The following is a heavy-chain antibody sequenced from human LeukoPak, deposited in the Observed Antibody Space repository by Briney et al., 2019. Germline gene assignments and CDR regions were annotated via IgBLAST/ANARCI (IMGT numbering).Heavy chain of an antibody. J-gene: IGHJ4*02. CDR2: IYYSGST. V-gene: IGHV4-39*07. D-gene: IGHD5-12*01. Sequence: SETLSLTCTVSGGSISSSSYYWGWIRQPPGKGLEWIGSIYYSGSTYYNPSLKSRVTISVDTSKNQFSLKLSSVTAADTAVYYCARDRGYSGGFDYWGQGTLVTVSS. CDR3: ARDRGYSGGFDY. CDR1: GGSISSSSYY.